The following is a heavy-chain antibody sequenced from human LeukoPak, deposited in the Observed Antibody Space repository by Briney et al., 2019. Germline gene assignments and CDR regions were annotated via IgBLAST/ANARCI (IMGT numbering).Heavy chain of an antibody. V-gene: IGHV3-30*04. Sequence: PGGSLRLSCAASGFTFSSYAMHWVRQAPGKGLEWVAVISYDGSNKYYADSVKGRFTISRDNSKNTLYLQMNSLRAEDTAVYYCAKSGYNRFDYWGQGTLVTVSS. D-gene: IGHD5-24*01. CDR1: GFTFSSYA. CDR3: AKSGYNRFDY. CDR2: ISYDGSNK. J-gene: IGHJ4*02.